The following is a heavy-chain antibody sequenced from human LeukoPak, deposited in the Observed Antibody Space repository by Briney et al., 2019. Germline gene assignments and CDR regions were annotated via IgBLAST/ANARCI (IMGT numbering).Heavy chain of an antibody. D-gene: IGHD6-19*01. CDR3: ARRKVSSGWYVGWFDP. CDR2: IYPGDSDT. Sequence: GESLKISCKGSGYSFTSYWIGWVRQMPGKGLEWMGIIYPGDSDTRYSPSFQGQVTISADKSISTPYLQWSSLKGSDTAMYYCARRKVSSGWYVGWFDPWGQGTLVTVSS. CDR1: GYSFTSYW. J-gene: IGHJ5*02. V-gene: IGHV5-51*01.